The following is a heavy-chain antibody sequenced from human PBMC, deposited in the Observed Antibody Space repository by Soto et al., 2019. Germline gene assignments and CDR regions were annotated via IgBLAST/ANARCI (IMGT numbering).Heavy chain of an antibody. Sequence: QVQLQESGPGLVKPSETLSLTCTVSGGSISSYYWSWIRQPPGKGLEWIGYIYYSGSTTYNPSPKSRVTISVATPKNQFSLKLSSVTAADTAVYYCARLVVVPHCSGGSCYSYCYGMDVWGQGTTVTVSS. D-gene: IGHD2-15*01. CDR2: IYYSGST. J-gene: IGHJ6*02. V-gene: IGHV4-59*01. CDR1: GGSISSYY. CDR3: ARLVVVPHCSGGSCYSYCYGMDV.